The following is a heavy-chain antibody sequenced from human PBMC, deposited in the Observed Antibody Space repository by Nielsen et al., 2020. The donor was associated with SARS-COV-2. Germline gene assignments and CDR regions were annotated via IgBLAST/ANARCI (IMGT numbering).Heavy chain of an antibody. J-gene: IGHJ4*02. D-gene: IGHD4-23*01. CDR3: ARLGNSGDY. CDR2: ISSSSNTI. Sequence: GESLKISCAASGFTFSRYSMNWVRQAPGKGLEWVSYISSSSNTIYYADSVKGRFTISRDNAKNSLYLQMNSLRAEDTAVYYCARLGNSGDYWGQGTLVTVSS. CDR1: GFTFSRYS. V-gene: IGHV3-48*01.